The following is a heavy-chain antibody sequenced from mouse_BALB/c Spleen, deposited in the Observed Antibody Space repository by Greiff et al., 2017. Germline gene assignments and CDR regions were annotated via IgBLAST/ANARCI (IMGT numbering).Heavy chain of an antibody. V-gene: IGHV14-4*02. D-gene: IGHD2-10*02. CDR2: IDPENGDT. CDR3: NVYGRMDY. J-gene: IGHJ4*01. CDR1: GFNIKDYY. Sequence: VQLQQSGAELVRSGASVKLSCTASGFNIKDYYMHWVKQRPEQGLVWIGWIDPENGDTEYAPKFQGKATMTADTSSNTAYLQLSSLTSEDTAVYYCNVYGRMDYWGQGTSVTVSS.